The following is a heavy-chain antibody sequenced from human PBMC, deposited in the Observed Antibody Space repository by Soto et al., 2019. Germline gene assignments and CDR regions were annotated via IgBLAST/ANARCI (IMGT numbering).Heavy chain of an antibody. V-gene: IGHV3-74*01. CDR2: INSDGSTT. J-gene: IGHJ4*02. Sequence: GSLRAPMSASGFTFRSSCMHWVRQAPGKGLVWVSRINSDGSTTGYADSVKGRFTISRDNDKNTLYLQMHSLRAEDTAVYYCARDDNWRDDDWGQGTLVTVSS. CDR3: ARDDNWRDDD. CDR1: GFTFRSSC. D-gene: IGHD1-20*01.